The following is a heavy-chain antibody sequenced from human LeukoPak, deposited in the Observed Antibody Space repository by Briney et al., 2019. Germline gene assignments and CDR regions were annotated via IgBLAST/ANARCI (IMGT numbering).Heavy chain of an antibody. D-gene: IGHD2-15*01. J-gene: IGHJ3*02. Sequence: ASVKVSCKASGYAFTSYGISWVRQAPGQGLEWMGWISAYNGNTNYAQKLQGRVTMTTDTSTSTAYMELRSLRSDDTAVYYCARVGVVVVAATRELAFDIWGQGTMVTVSS. CDR2: ISAYNGNT. CDR3: ARVGVVVVAATRELAFDI. CDR1: GYAFTSYG. V-gene: IGHV1-18*01.